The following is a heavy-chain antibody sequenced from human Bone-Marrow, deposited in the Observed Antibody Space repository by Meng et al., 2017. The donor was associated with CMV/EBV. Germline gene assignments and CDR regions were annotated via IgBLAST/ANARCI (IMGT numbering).Heavy chain of an antibody. J-gene: IGHJ6*02. CDR3: ARGRYGSGSYHTYYYYYGMDV. Sequence: GESLKISCAASGFTFSSYAMSWVRQAPGKGLEWVSSISSSSSYIYYADSVKGRFTISKDNAKNSLYLQMNSLRAEDTAVYYCARGRYGSGSYHTYYYYYGMDVWGQGTTVTGSS. V-gene: IGHV3-21*01. D-gene: IGHD3-10*01. CDR1: GFTFSSYA. CDR2: ISSSSSYI.